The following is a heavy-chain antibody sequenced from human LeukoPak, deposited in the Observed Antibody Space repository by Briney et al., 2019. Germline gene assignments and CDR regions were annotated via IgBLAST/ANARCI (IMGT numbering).Heavy chain of an antibody. J-gene: IGHJ3*02. D-gene: IGHD3-22*01. CDR3: ARGPNPDYDSSGGAFDI. CDR1: GYSISSGYY. CDR2: IYHSGST. Sequence: PSETLSLTCTVSGYSISSGYYWGWIRQPPGKGLEWIGSIYHSGSTYYNPSLKSRVTISVDTSKNQFSLKLSSVTAADTAVYYCARGPNPDYDSSGGAFDIWGQGTMVTVSS. V-gene: IGHV4-38-2*02.